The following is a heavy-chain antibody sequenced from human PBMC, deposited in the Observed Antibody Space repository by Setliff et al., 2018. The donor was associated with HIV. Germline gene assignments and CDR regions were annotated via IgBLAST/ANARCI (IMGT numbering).Heavy chain of an antibody. CDR3: ARDPYDTSGYSNYYFDL. V-gene: IGHV4-30-4*08. Sequence: SETLSLTCTVSGASISSGDYYWTWIRQPPGKGLEWIGYICYSGSTYYNPSLKSRVTISVDTSKNQFSLKLNSVTAADTAVYYCARDPYDTSGYSNYYFDLWGRDTLVTVSS. D-gene: IGHD3-22*01. CDR1: GASISSGDYY. CDR2: ICYSGST. J-gene: IGHJ2*01.